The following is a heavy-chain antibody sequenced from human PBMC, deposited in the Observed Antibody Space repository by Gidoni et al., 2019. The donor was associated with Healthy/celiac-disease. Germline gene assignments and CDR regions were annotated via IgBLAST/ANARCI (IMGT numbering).Heavy chain of an antibody. Sequence: QVQLVQSGAEVKKPGSSVKVSCKASGGTFSRYAISWVRQAPGQGLEWMGGIIPIVGTANYAQKFQGRVTITADESTSTAYMELSSLRSEDTAVYYCARGGPNAQTRYYFDYWGQGTLVTVSS. CDR3: ARGGPNAQTRYYFDY. J-gene: IGHJ4*02. D-gene: IGHD2-8*01. CDR1: GGTFSRYA. CDR2: IIPIVGTA. V-gene: IGHV1-69*01.